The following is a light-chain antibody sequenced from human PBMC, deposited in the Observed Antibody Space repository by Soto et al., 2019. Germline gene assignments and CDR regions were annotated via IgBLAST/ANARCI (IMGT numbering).Light chain of an antibody. CDR1: QGISSY. J-gene: IGKJ1*01. CDR2: AAS. V-gene: IGKV1-9*01. Sequence: DIQMTQSPSTLSASVGDRVTITCGASQGISSYLAWYQQKPGKAPELLIYAASTLQTGVPSRLRGSGYGTDLTLTISSIEHEDFAVYYCQQRSNWPQTFGQGTKVDIK. CDR3: QQRSNWPQT.